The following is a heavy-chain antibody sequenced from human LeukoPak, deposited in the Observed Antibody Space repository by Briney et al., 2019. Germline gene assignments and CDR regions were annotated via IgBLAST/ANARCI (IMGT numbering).Heavy chain of an antibody. CDR2: INPSGGST. CDR1: GYTFTSYY. J-gene: IGHJ4*02. Sequence: ASVKVSCKASGYTFTSYYMHWVRQAPGQGLEWMGIINPSGGSTSYAQKFQGRVTMTRDTSTSTVYMELSSLRSEDTAVYYCARGTDLYGSGSSRIDYWGQGTLVTVSS. D-gene: IGHD3-10*01. V-gene: IGHV1-46*01. CDR3: ARGTDLYGSGSSRIDY.